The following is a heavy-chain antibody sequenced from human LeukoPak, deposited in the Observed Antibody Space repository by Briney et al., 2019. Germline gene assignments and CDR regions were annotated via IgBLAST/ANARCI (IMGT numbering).Heavy chain of an antibody. Sequence: ASVTDSCKPSRCTFTGYPMHCVRPAPGQGLECMGCINPNSGDSIVAREFQGTVTTTRDTSISTAYMGLSRLRSDDTAGYYCATQRCSYRWGTDFDSWGQGTLVTVSS. CDR3: ATQRCSYRWGTDFDS. D-gene: IGHD3-16*01. V-gene: IGHV1-2*02. CDR2: INPNSGDS. J-gene: IGHJ4*02. CDR1: RCTFTGYP.